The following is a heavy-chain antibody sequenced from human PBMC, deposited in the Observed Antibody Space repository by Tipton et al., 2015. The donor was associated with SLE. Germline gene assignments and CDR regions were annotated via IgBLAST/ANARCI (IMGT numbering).Heavy chain of an antibody. CDR1: GFTFSSYS. J-gene: IGHJ4*02. CDR2: ISSSSSYI. CDR3: ARGGYSSSWYVY. D-gene: IGHD6-13*01. Sequence: SLRLSCAASGFTFSSYSMNWVRQAPGKGLEWVSFISSSSSYIYYADSVKGRFTISRDNAKNSLYLQMNSLRAEDTAVYYCARGGYSSSWYVYWGQGPLVTVSS. V-gene: IGHV3-21*03.